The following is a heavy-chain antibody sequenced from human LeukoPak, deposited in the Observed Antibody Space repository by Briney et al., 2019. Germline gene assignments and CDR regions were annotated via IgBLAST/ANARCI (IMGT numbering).Heavy chain of an antibody. CDR2: ISSSSSYT. V-gene: IGHV3-11*03. J-gene: IGHJ1*01. CDR1: GFTFSDYY. Sequence: GGSLRLSCAASGFTFSDYYMSWIRQAPGKGLEWVSYISSSSSYTNYADSVKGRFTISRDNAKNSLYLQMNSLRAEDTAVYYCASSRASSGLEYFQHWGQGTLVTVSS. D-gene: IGHD3-22*01. CDR3: ASSRASSGLEYFQH.